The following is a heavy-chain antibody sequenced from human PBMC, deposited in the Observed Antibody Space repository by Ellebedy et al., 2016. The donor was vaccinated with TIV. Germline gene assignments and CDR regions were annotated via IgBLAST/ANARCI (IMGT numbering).Heavy chain of an antibody. J-gene: IGHJ4*02. V-gene: IGHV3-21*01. D-gene: IGHD3-10*01. Sequence: GGSLRLXXTASGFTFSSYEMNWVRQAPGKGLEWVSFISESSSYIYYADSVKGRFTISRDNARGSLFLQMNSLRTEDTAVYYCARVKESYGSGSYSDYWGQGTVVTVSS. CDR1: GFTFSSYE. CDR3: ARVKESYGSGSYSDY. CDR2: ISESSSYI.